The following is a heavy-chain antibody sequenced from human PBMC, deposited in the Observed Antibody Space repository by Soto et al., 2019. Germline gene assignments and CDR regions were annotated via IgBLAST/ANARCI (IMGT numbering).Heavy chain of an antibody. CDR1: GGSISSGGYY. V-gene: IGHV4-31*03. D-gene: IGHD4-17*01. Sequence: SETLSLTCTVSGGSISSGGYYWSWIRQHPGKGLEWIGYIYYSGSTYYNPSLKSRVTISVDTSKNQFSLKLSSVTAADTAVYYCARGLDSGDYVDSFDPWGQGTLVTVSS. J-gene: IGHJ5*02. CDR3: ARGLDSGDYVDSFDP. CDR2: IYYSGST.